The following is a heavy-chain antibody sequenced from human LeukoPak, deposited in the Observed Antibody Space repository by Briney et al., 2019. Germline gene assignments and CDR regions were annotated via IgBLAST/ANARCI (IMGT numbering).Heavy chain of an antibody. J-gene: IGHJ4*02. D-gene: IGHD3-22*01. Sequence: VRQAPGKGLEWIGSIYYTANTYYNSSLKSRVTISVDTSKNQFSLKLSSVTAADSAVYYCARRDHYDSSGYFDYWGQGTLVTVSS. V-gene: IGHV4-39*01. CDR3: ARRDHYDSSGYFDY. CDR2: IYYTANT.